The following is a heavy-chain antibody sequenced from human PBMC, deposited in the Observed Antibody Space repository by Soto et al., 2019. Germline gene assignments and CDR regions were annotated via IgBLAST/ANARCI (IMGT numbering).Heavy chain of an antibody. D-gene: IGHD1-1*01. Sequence: QVHLVQSGAEVKKPGASVKVSCKGSGYGFTTYGITWVRQAPGQGLEWMAWISAHNGNTNYAQKLQGRVSVPRDTSTQTAYMELRSLRSDDTAVYYCARGRYGDYWGQGALVTVSS. CDR2: ISAHNGNT. V-gene: IGHV1-18*01. CDR3: ARGRYGDY. J-gene: IGHJ4*02. CDR1: GYGFTTYG.